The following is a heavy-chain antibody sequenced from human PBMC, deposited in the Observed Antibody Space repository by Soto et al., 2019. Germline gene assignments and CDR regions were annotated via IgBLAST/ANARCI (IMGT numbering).Heavy chain of an antibody. CDR1: GFSLTSGVG. J-gene: IGHJ4*02. V-gene: IGHV2-5*02. CDR2: IYWGDDK. CDR3: AHIDPEIVTVGGHGGFDY. Sequence: QITLKASGPTLVRPPQTLTLTCTFSGFSLTSGVGVGWIRQPPGKALEWLALIYWGDDKSYSPSLKNTLTITQDTSKNQVGLTMTNVGPVDTSTYFCAHIDPEIVTVGGHGGFDYWGQGTLDTVSS. D-gene: IGHD5-12*01.